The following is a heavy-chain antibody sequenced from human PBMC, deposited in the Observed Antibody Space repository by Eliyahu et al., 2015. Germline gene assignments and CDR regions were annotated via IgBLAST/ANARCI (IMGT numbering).Heavy chain of an antibody. CDR1: GFTFSSYS. Sequence: EVQLVESGGGLVKPGGSLRLSCAASGFTFSSYSMNWVRQAPGKGLEWVSSISSSSSYIYYADSVKGRFTISRDNAKNSLYLQMNSLRAEDTAVYYCARAMGNYYYGMDVWGQGTTVTVSS. CDR2: ISSSSSYI. J-gene: IGHJ6*02. V-gene: IGHV3-21*01. CDR3: ARAMGNYYYGMDV. D-gene: IGHD5-24*01.